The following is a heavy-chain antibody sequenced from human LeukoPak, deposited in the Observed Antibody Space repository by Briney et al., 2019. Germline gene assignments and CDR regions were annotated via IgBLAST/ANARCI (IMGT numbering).Heavy chain of an antibody. CDR2: IYYSGCT. CDR3: ARDPHDILTGYGDAFDI. Sequence: SETLSLTYTVSGGSISSYYWSWIRQPPGKGREWIGYIYYSGCTNYNPSLKSRVTISVDTSNNQFSLKLSSVTAADTAVYYCARDPHDILTGYGDAFDIWGQGTMVTVSS. D-gene: IGHD3-9*01. V-gene: IGHV4-59*12. CDR1: GGSISSYY. J-gene: IGHJ3*02.